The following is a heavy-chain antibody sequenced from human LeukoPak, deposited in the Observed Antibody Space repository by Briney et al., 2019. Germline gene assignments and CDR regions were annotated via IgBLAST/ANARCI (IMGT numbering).Heavy chain of an antibody. CDR3: ARDTGFFTFDF. Sequence: PGGSLRLSCAASGFTFSNYWMHWVRQVPGKGLVWVSRINDDGSATFYADSVKGRFTISRDNAKNSLFLQLNSLRAEDTAIYFCARDTGFFTFDFWGQGTLVTVSS. J-gene: IGHJ4*02. V-gene: IGHV3-74*01. CDR2: INDDGSAT. CDR1: GFTFSNYW. D-gene: IGHD3-10*01.